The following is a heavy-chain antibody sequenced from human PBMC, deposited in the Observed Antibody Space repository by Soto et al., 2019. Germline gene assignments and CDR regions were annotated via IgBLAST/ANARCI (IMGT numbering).Heavy chain of an antibody. Sequence: GASVKVSCKASGYTFTNYGISWVRQAPGQGLEWMGWINTYNGNTNHAQKLQGRVTMTTDTSTSTACMELRSLRSDDTAVYYCARGVGSGTYYNQYNWFDPWGQGTLVTDSS. CDR1: GYTFTNYG. CDR2: INTYNGNT. D-gene: IGHD3-10*01. J-gene: IGHJ5*02. CDR3: ARGVGSGTYYNQYNWFDP. V-gene: IGHV1-18*01.